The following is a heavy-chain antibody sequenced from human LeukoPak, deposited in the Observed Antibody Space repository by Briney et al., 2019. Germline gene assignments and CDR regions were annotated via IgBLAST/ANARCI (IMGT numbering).Heavy chain of an antibody. CDR2: IRSGGTNT. V-gene: IGHV3-48*04. Sequence: PGGSLRLSCAASGFTFSSFSMNWVRQAPGKGLEWVSYIRSGGTNTDYTGSVKGRFTISRDNAKNSLYLQMNSLRAEDTAVYYCARVIRVYYYMDVWGRGTTVTVSS. CDR3: ARVIRVYYYMDV. J-gene: IGHJ6*03. D-gene: IGHD6-13*01. CDR1: GFTFSSFS.